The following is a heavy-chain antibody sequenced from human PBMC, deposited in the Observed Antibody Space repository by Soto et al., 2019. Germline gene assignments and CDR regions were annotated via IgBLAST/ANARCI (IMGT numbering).Heavy chain of an antibody. V-gene: IGHV1-3*05. D-gene: IGHD6-13*01. CDR1: GYTFTTYA. J-gene: IGHJ5*02. CDR3: ARGPIAAADWFDP. CDR2: INAGNGNT. Sequence: QVQLVQSGAEEKKPGASVKVSCKASGYTFTTYAMHWVRQAPGQSLEWMGWINAGNGNTKYSQKFQGRVTITRDTSASPAYVELSSLRSEDTAVYYCARGPIAAADWFDPWGQGTLVTVSS.